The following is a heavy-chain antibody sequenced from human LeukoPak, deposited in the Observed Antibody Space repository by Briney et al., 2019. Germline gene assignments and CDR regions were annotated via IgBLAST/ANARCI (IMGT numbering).Heavy chain of an antibody. CDR3: ARDPERRDGYNYPIDAFDI. J-gene: IGHJ3*02. D-gene: IGHD5-24*01. CDR2: TIPIFGTA. V-gene: IGHV1-69*05. Sequence: SVKVSCKASGGTFSSYAISWVRQAPGQGLEWMGRTIPIFGTANYAQKFQGRVTITTDESTSTAYMELSSLRSEDTAVYYCARDPERRDGYNYPIDAFDIWGQGTMVTVSS. CDR1: GGTFSSYA.